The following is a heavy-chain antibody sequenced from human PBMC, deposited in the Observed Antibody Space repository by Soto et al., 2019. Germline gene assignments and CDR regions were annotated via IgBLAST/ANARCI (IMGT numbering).Heavy chain of an antibody. Sequence: GGSPRLSCAASGFTFCSYWMHWVRQDPGKGLVWVSRINTDGSGTSYVDSVKGRFTISRDNAKNSLYLQMNSLRAEDTAVYYCARNRGGIAVGSYYYYYYYMDVWGKGTTVTVSS. CDR3: ARNRGGIAVGSYYYYYYYMDV. CDR2: INTDGSGT. V-gene: IGHV3-74*01. D-gene: IGHD6-19*01. CDR1: GFTFCSYW. J-gene: IGHJ6*03.